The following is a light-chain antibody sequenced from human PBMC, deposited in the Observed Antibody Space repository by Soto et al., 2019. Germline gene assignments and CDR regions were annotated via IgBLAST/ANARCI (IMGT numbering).Light chain of an antibody. Sequence: EIVMTQSPATLSVSPGERATLSCRASQSVSSNLAWYQQKPGQAPRLLIYGASTRATGIPARFSGSGSGTEFTLTISSLQSEDFAVYYCQQYNNWLTFGQGTKLEFK. CDR1: QSVSSN. CDR2: GAS. CDR3: QQYNNWLT. V-gene: IGKV3-15*01. J-gene: IGKJ2*01.